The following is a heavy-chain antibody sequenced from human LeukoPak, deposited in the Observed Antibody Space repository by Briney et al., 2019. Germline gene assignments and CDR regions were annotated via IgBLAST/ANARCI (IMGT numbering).Heavy chain of an antibody. CDR2: IIPIFGTA. Sequence: SVKVSCMASGGTFSSYAISWVRQAPGQGLEWMGGIIPIFGTANYAQKFQGRVTITTDESTSTAYMELSSLRSEDTAVYYCARAGERYYGSGSYPVYYYYYMDVWGKGTTVTVSS. CDR3: ARAGERYYGSGSYPVYYYYYMDV. CDR1: GGTFSSYA. J-gene: IGHJ6*03. V-gene: IGHV1-69*05. D-gene: IGHD3-10*01.